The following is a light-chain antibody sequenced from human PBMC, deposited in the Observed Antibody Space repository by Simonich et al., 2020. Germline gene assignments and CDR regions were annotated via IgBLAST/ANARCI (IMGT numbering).Light chain of an antibody. Sequence: QSALTQPASVSGSPGQSITISCTGTRRDVGGYNYVSWYQQHPGKAPKLMIYDVSKRPSRVSNRFSGSKAGNTASLTISGLQAEDEADYYCSSYTSSSTKVFGGGTKLTVL. CDR1: RRDVGGYNY. CDR2: DVS. J-gene: IGLJ3*02. V-gene: IGLV2-14*01. CDR3: SSYTSSSTKV.